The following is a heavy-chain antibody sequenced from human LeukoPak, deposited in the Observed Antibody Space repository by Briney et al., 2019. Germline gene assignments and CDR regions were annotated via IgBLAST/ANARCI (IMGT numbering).Heavy chain of an antibody. V-gene: IGHV3-30*02. CDR2: IRYDGSNK. D-gene: IGHD5-24*01. CDR3: AKDEGDGYAYYFDY. CDR1: GFTFSGYG. Sequence: GGSLRLSCAASGFTFSGYGMHWVRQAPGKGLEWVAFIRYDGSNKYYADSVKGRFTISRDNSKNTLYLQMNSLRAEDTAVYYCAKDEGDGYAYYFDYWGQGTLVTVSS. J-gene: IGHJ4*02.